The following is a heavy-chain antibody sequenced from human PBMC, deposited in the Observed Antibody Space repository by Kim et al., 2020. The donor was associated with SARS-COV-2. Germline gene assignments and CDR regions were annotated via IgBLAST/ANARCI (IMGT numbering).Heavy chain of an antibody. V-gene: IGHV7-4-1*02. Sequence: ASVKVSCKASGNMYTGYVMNWVRQVPGQGLEWMGWIDTKTGEPTYAQGFTGRLVFSLDTSIRTMYLQISRLKVEDTGIYYCAGMVGFYYGMDAWGQGTRVTVSS. CDR3: AGMVGFYYGMDA. D-gene: IGHD2-15*01. J-gene: IGHJ6*02. CDR1: GNMYTGYV. CDR2: IDTKTGEP.